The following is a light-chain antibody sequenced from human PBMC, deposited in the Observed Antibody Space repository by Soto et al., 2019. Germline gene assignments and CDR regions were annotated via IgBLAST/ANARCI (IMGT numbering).Light chain of an antibody. CDR3: QTWGTGIHVV. J-gene: IGLJ2*01. Sequence: QLVLTQSPSASASLGASVKLTCTLSSGHSSYDIAWHQQQPENGPRYLMKLDSDGSHTKGDAIPDRFSGSSSGAERYLTISSLQSEDEADYYCQTWGTGIHVVFGGGTKVTVL. CDR2: LDSDGSH. V-gene: IGLV4-69*01. CDR1: SGHSSYD.